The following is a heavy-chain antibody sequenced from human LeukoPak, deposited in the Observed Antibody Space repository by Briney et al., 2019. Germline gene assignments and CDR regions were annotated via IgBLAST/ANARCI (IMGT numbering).Heavy chain of an antibody. D-gene: IGHD2-15*01. CDR3: ARRICRGGSCYSIDY. V-gene: IGHV4-34*01. CDR2: INHSGST. J-gene: IGHJ4*02. Sequence: SETLPLTCAVYGGSFIGYYWSWIRQPPGKGLEWIGEINHSGSTNYNPSLKSRVTISVDTSKNQFSLKLSSVTAADTAVYYCARRICRGGSCYSIDYWGQGTLVTVSS. CDR1: GGSFIGYY.